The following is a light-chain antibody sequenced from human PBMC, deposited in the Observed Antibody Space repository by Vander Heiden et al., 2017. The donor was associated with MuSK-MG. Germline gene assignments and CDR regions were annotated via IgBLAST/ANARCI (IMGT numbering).Light chain of an antibody. CDR3: QQYNTYSLLT. V-gene: IGKV1-5*03. CDR2: KAS. CDR1: QSISAW. Sequence: DIQMTQSPSTLSASVGDRVTITCRVSQSISAWLALYQQKPGQAPKLLIYKASTLQSGVPSRFSGSGSGREFTLTISSLQPDDFATYYCQQYNTYSLLTFGGGTKVXIK. J-gene: IGKJ4*01.